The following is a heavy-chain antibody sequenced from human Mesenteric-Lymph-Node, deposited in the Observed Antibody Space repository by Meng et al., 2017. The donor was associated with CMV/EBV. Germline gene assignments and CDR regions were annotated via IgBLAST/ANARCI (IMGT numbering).Heavy chain of an antibody. CDR1: GFTFSNYD. CDR2: IGTADDT. J-gene: IGHJ4*02. D-gene: IGHD3-10*01. CDR3: ARLWGGLIDY. V-gene: IGHV3-13*01. Sequence: LGRSCAASGFTFSNYDLHWVRQATGKGLEWVSGIGTADDTYYPDSVKGRFTISRENAKNSLYLQMNSLRAGDTAVYYCARLWGGLIDYWGQGTLVTVSS.